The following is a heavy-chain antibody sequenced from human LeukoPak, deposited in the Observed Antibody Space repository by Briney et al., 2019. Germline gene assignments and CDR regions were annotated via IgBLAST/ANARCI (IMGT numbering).Heavy chain of an antibody. J-gene: IGHJ3*02. CDR1: GFTFSTYW. Sequence: GGSLRLSCAASGFTFSTYWMTWVRQAPGKGLEWVANIKQDGSEKNYVDSVKGRFTISRDNAKNSLYLQMNSLRAEDTALYYCGRATDGAFDIWGQGTVVTVSS. CDR3: GRATDGAFDI. D-gene: IGHD4-17*01. V-gene: IGHV3-7*01. CDR2: IKQDGSEK.